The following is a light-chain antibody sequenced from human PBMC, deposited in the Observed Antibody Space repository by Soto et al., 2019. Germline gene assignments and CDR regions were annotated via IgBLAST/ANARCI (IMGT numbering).Light chain of an antibody. CDR2: DAS. Sequence: EIVLTQSPATLSLSPGERAALCCRASQSVSRDLAWYQQKLGQAPRLLIYDASKRATGIPARFSGSGSGTDFTLTISSLEPEDFAVYYCHQRSHWPPGSTFGQGTRLEIK. CDR3: HQRSHWPPGST. CDR1: QSVSRD. J-gene: IGKJ5*01. V-gene: IGKV3-11*01.